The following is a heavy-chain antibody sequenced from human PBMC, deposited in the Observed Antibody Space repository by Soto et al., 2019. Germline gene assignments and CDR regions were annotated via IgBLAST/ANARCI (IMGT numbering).Heavy chain of an antibody. J-gene: IGHJ3*02. Sequence: GGSLRLSCAASGFTFSSYGMHWVRQAPGKGLEWVAVIWYDGSNKYYADSVKGRYTISGDDSKNTVYLQMNSLGAEDTAVYYCTRDPLIAVAAYDAFDIWGQGTSVTVSS. V-gene: IGHV3-33*01. CDR1: GFTFSSYG. CDR2: IWYDGSNK. D-gene: IGHD6-19*01. CDR3: TRDPLIAVAAYDAFDI.